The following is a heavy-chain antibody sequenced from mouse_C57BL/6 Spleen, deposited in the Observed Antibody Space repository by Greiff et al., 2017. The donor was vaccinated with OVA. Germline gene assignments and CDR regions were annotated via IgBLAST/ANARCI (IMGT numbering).Heavy chain of an antibody. CDR2: IDPSDSET. Sequence: QVQLQQPGAELVRPGSSVKLSCKASGYTFTSYWMHWVKQRPIQGLEWIGNIDPSDSETHYNQKFKDKATLTVDKSSRTAYMQLSSQTSEDSAVYYCARDSSGYNYAMDYWGQGTSVTVSS. D-gene: IGHD3-2*02. CDR1: GYTFTSYW. J-gene: IGHJ4*01. CDR3: ARDSSGYNYAMDY. V-gene: IGHV1-52*01.